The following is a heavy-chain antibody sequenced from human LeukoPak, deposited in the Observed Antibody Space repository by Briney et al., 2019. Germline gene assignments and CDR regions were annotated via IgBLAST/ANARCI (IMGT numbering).Heavy chain of an antibody. Sequence: GGSLRLSCAASGFTFSSNAMSWGRQAPGKELEWVSAISGSADRTYYADSVKGRFTISRDNSKNTLYLQMNSLRPEDTAIYYCAKESPYGSGSRNYYFHYWGQGTMVTVSS. CDR3: AKESPYGSGSRNYYFHY. CDR1: GFTFSSNA. V-gene: IGHV3-23*01. J-gene: IGHJ4*02. D-gene: IGHD3-10*01. CDR2: ISGSADRT.